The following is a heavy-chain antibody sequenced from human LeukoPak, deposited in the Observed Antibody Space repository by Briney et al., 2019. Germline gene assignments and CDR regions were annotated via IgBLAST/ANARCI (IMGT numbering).Heavy chain of an antibody. J-gene: IGHJ4*02. D-gene: IGHD3-9*01. CDR3: ARVTGYTIEDYFDY. CDR1: GGSFSGYY. CDR2: INHSGST. V-gene: IGHV4-34*01. Sequence: SETLSLTCAVYGGSFSGYYWSWIRQPPGKGLEWIGEINHSGSTNYNPSLKGRVTISVKTSKNQFSLKLRSVTAADTAVYYCARVTGYTIEDYFDYWGQGTLVTVSS.